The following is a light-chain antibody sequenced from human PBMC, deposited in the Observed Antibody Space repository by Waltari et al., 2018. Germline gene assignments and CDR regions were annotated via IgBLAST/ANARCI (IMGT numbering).Light chain of an antibody. CDR1: SSDIGRYDI. CDR2: DVS. CDR3: CSYAGNYVWV. J-gene: IGLJ3*02. Sequence: QSALTQPAAVSGSPGQSVTISCTGASSDIGRYDIVSWYQQHPGNAPKLVISDVSKRPPGVSYRFSGSKSGDTASLTISGLQFEDEADYYCCSYAGNYVWVFGGGTRLTVL. V-gene: IGLV2-23*02.